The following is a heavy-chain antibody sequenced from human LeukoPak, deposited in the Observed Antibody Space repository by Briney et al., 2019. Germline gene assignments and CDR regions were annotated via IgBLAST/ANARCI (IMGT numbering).Heavy chain of an antibody. Sequence: PSETLSLTCGVSGGSDTSTNWWTWVRQPPGWGLEWIGEVHLDGRTNYNPSLKSRLTMSVDLSENHVSLKLTSVTAADTAVYYCAREGGFYRPLDYSGQGTLVTVSS. CDR3: AREGGFYRPLDY. CDR1: GGSDTSTNW. V-gene: IGHV4-4*02. CDR2: VHLDGRT. D-gene: IGHD3-3*01. J-gene: IGHJ4*02.